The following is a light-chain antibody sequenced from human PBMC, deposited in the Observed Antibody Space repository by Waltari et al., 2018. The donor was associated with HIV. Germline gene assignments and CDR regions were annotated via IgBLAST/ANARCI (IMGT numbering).Light chain of an antibody. CDR3: CSYGGSSNWL. V-gene: IGLV2-23*01. J-gene: IGLJ2*01. CDR1: SSDIGNYKL. CDR2: GGI. Sequence: QSALTQPASVSGSPGQSITLSCTGTSSDIGNYKLVSWYQQQPGKAPQLIIYGGIKRPSGVSNRISGSKSANTASLTISGLQAEDEADYYCCSYGGSSNWLFGGGTKLTVL.